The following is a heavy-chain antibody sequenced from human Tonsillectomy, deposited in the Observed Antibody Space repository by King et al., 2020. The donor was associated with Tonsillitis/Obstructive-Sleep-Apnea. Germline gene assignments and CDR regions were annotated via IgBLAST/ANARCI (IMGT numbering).Heavy chain of an antibody. D-gene: IGHD6-13*01. CDR3: ASPPVRWPSVLFTQQTQNWFDP. V-gene: IGHV4-31*03. CDR1: GGSISSGGYY. CDR2: IYYSGST. J-gene: IGHJ5*02. Sequence: VQLQESGPGLVKPSQTLSLTCTVSGGSISSGGYYWSWIRQHPGKGLEWIGYIYYSGSTYYNPSLKSRVTISVDTSKNQFSLKLSSVTAADTAVYYCASPPVRWPSVLFTQQTQNWFDPWGQGTLVTVSS.